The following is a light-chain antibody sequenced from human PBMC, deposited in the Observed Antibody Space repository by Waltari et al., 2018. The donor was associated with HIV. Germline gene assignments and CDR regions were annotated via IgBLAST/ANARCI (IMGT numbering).Light chain of an antibody. V-gene: IGLV8-61*01. CDR2: STN. Sequence: QTVVTQEPSFSVSPGGTVTLPWCLSSGSVSTNSSPSWYQQTPGQAPRTLIYSTNTRSSGVPDRFSGSILGNKAALTITGAQADDESDYYCVLYMGSGVWVFGGGTKLTVL. J-gene: IGLJ3*02. CDR3: VLYMGSGVWV. CDR1: SGSVSTNSS.